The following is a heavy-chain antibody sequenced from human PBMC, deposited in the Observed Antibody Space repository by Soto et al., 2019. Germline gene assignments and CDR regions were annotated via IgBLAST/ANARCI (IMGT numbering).Heavy chain of an antibody. J-gene: IGHJ4*02. CDR2: ISHSGRR. CDR1: GGSFSGYF. D-gene: IGHD6-19*01. CDR3: ARGLAYDRPITVAEPFDS. V-gene: IGHV4-34*02. Sequence: QVQLQQWGAGLLKASETLSLTCVVSGGSFSGYFWTWIRQSPGRGLEWSGEISHSGRRNYNPAFQIRVIISVDSSKNHVSLKLSSVTAADSATYFCARGLAYDRPITVAEPFDSWGQGTLVTVSS.